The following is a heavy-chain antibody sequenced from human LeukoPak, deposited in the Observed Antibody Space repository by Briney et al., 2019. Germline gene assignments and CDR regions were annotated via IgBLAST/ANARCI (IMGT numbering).Heavy chain of an antibody. CDR1: GFTFSSYA. CDR2: ISGSGGST. J-gene: IGHJ4*02. CDR3: AKGPRRQGSGSPDY. D-gene: IGHD3-10*01. V-gene: IGHV3-23*01. Sequence: GGSLRLSCAASGFTFSSYAMSWVRQAPGKGLEWVSAISGSGGSTYYADSAKGRFTISRDNSKNTLYLQMNSLRAEDTAVYYCAKGPRRQGSGSPDYWGQGTLVTVSS.